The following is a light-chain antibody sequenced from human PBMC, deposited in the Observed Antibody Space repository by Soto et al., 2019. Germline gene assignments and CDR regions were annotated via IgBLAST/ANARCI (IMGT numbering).Light chain of an antibody. Sequence: EIVMTQSPATLSVSPGERATLSCRASQSVSSNLAWYQQKPGQAPRLLIYGASTRATGIPARFSGSGSGTDFTLPISSLQAEDYAVYYCQQYNNWSPITFGQGTRLEIK. V-gene: IGKV3-15*01. J-gene: IGKJ5*01. CDR2: GAS. CDR3: QQYNNWSPIT. CDR1: QSVSSN.